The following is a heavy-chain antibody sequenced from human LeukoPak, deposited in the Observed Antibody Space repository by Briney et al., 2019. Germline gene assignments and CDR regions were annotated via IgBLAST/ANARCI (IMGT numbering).Heavy chain of an antibody. Sequence: SVKVSCKASGGTFSSYAISWVRQAPGQGLEWMGRIIPIFGIANYAQKFQGRVTITADKSTSTAYMELSSLRSEDTAVYYCARDYYDSSSRYYYYGMDVWGQGTTVTVSS. V-gene: IGHV1-69*04. CDR2: IIPIFGIA. CDR1: GGTFSSYA. D-gene: IGHD3-22*01. J-gene: IGHJ6*02. CDR3: ARDYYDSSSRYYYYGMDV.